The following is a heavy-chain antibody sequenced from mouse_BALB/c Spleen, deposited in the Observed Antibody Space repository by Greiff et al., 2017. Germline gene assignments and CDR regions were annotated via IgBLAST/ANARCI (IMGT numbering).Heavy chain of an antibody. J-gene: IGHJ4*01. Sequence: EVQLVESGGGLVKPGGSLKLSCAASGFTFSSYAMSWVRQSPEKRLEWVAEISSGGSYTYYPDTVTGRFTISRDNAKNTLYLEMSRLRSEDTAMYYCAREVYYYGSSYAMDYWGQGTSVTVSS. D-gene: IGHD1-1*01. CDR1: GFTFSSYA. CDR2: ISSGGSYT. V-gene: IGHV5-9-4*01. CDR3: AREVYYYGSSYAMDY.